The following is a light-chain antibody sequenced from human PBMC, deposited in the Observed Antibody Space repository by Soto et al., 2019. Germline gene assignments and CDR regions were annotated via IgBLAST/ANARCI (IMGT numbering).Light chain of an antibody. CDR3: QSYDSGLSGYVI. V-gene: IGLV1-40*01. J-gene: IGLJ2*01. CDR2: GNS. CDR1: SSNIGTPYD. Sequence: QSVLTQPPSVSGAPGQRVTISCTGSSSNIGTPYDVHWYQQLPGTAPKLLIYGNSNRPSGVPDRFSGSNSGTSASLAIAGLQAEDEAEYYCQSYDSGLSGYVIFGGGTKLTVL.